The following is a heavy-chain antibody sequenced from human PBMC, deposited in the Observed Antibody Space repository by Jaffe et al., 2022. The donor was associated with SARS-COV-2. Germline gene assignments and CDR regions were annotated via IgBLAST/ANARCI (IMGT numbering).Heavy chain of an antibody. CDR1: GFTLSSYW. CDR2: IKQDGSEK. D-gene: IGHD6-13*01. J-gene: IGHJ6*02. Sequence: EVQLVESGGGLVQPGGSLRLSCAASGFTLSSYWMSWVRQAPGKGLEWVANIKQDGSEKNYVDSVKGRFTISRDNAKNSLFLQMNSLRVEDTAVYHCARDGDIAAPGKFLTRIVNGHYYYHYGMDVWGQGTTVTVSS. CDR3: ARDGDIAAPGKFLTRIVNGHYYYHYGMDV. V-gene: IGHV3-7*03.